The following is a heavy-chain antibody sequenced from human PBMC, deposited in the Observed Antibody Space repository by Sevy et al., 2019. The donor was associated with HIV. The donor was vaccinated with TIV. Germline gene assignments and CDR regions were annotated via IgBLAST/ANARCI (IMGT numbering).Heavy chain of an antibody. CDR1: GFTFSSYA. V-gene: IGHV3-23*01. Sequence: GGSLRLSCAASGFTFSSYAMSWVRQAPGKGLEWVSAISGSASSTYYADSVKGRFTISRENSKNMLYLLLKSLRAEDTAVYYCAKDGNYYDRSADYLSYFDYWGQGTLVTVSS. D-gene: IGHD3-22*01. CDR3: AKDGNYYDRSADYLSYFDY. CDR2: ISGSASST. J-gene: IGHJ4*02.